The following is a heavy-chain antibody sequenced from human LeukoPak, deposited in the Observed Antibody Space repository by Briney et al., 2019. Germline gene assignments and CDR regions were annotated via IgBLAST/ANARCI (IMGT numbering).Heavy chain of an antibody. J-gene: IGHJ5*02. D-gene: IGHD1-7*01. CDR1: GGSFSGYY. Sequence: SETLSLSCAVLGGSFSGYYWSWIRQPPGKGPEWIGEISHSGSTNYNPSLKSRVTISLDMSKNHFSLKLNSVTAADTAVYYCARPTSWVNYFDPWGQGTLVTVSS. V-gene: IGHV4-34*01. CDR2: ISHSGST. CDR3: ARPTSWVNYFDP.